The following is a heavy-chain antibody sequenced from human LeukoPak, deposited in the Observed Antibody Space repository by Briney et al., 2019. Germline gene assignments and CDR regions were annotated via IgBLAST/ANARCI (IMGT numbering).Heavy chain of an antibody. Sequence: GGSLGLSCAASGFSVINNYVTWVRQAPGKGLEWVSVIYTGDRADYSDSVKGRFTISRDNFKNTLYLQMNNLRVEDSAVYYCATDRDPHYGMHVWGQGTTVIVSS. CDR2: IYTGDRA. D-gene: IGHD3-10*01. J-gene: IGHJ6*02. CDR1: GFSVINNY. CDR3: ATDRDPHYGMHV. V-gene: IGHV3-53*01.